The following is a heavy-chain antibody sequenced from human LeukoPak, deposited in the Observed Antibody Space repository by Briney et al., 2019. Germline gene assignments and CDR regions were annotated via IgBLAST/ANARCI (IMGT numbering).Heavy chain of an antibody. J-gene: IGHJ6*03. CDR3: TRQEDYDILTGYFLRAVTRYMDV. Sequence: PGGSLRLSCAASGFTFSSYGMHWVRQASGKGLEWVGRIRSKANSYATAYAASVKGRFTISRDDSKNTAYLQMNSLKTEDTAVYYCTRQEDYDILTGYFLRAVTRYMDVWGKGTTVTISS. D-gene: IGHD3-9*01. V-gene: IGHV3-73*01. CDR2: IRSKANSYAT. CDR1: GFTFSSYG.